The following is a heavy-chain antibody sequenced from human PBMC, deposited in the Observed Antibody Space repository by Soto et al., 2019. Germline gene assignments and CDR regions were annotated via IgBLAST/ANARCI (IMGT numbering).Heavy chain of an antibody. D-gene: IGHD1-26*01. CDR3: TTDSQIVGATQVDY. CDR1: GLSVSYAW. J-gene: IGHJ4*02. CDR2: IKSKTDGGTT. Sequence: EVQLVESGGGLVKPGGSLRLSCAASGLSVSYAWMDWVRQAPGKGLEWVGRIKSKTDGGTTDYAAPVKGRFTISRDDSKNTLYLQMNSLKTEDTAVYYCTTDSQIVGATQVDYWGQGTLVTVSS. V-gene: IGHV3-15*01.